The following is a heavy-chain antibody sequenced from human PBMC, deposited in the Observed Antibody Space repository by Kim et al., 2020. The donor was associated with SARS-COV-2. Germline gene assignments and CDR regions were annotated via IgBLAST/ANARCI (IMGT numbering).Heavy chain of an antibody. CDR1: GFTFSSYS. J-gene: IGHJ4*02. CDR3: ARYPSPMARGGSYSCDY. D-gene: IGHD1-26*01. V-gene: IGHV3-21*01. CDR2: ISSSSSYI. Sequence: GGSLRLSCAASGFTFSSYSMNWVRQAPGKGLEWVSSISSSSSYIYYADSVKGRFTISRDNAKNSLYLQMNSLRAEDTAVYYCARYPSPMARGGSYSCDYWGQGTLVTVSS.